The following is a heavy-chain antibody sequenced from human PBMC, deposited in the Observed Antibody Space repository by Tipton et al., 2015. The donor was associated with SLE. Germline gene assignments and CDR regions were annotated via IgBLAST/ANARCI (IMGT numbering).Heavy chain of an antibody. V-gene: IGHV4-39*07. CDR2: MYYSEST. CDR1: GDSMGSSNYY. Sequence: TLSLTCTVSGDSMGSSNYYWGWIRRPPGKGLEWIGSMYYSESTYYNPSLKSRVSMLGDTSKNQFSLKLSSVTAADTAVYYCARGIAVAKPGYWGQGTLVTVSS. J-gene: IGHJ4*02. CDR3: ARGIAVAKPGY. D-gene: IGHD6-19*01.